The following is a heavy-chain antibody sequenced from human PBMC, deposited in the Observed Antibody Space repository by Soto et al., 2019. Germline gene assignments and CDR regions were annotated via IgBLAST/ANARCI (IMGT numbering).Heavy chain of an antibody. V-gene: IGHV3-30*18. CDR2: LSYDGGDK. J-gene: IGHJ4*02. CDR3: AKDHSIVAADYFFDS. D-gene: IGHD6-13*01. CDR1: GFTFSNYG. Sequence: GGSLRLSCAASGFTFSNYGMHWVRRAPGKGLEWVAVLSYDGGDKYYADSVKGRFTISRDNSKNSLYLQMNSLRVEDTAVYYCAKDHSIVAADYFFDSWGQGTLVTVSS.